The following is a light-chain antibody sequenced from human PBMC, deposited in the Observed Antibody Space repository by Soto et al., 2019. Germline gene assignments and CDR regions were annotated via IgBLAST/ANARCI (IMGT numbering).Light chain of an antibody. CDR3: QQYGSPLT. Sequence: EIVLTQSPGTLSLSPGERATLSCRASQSVSSSYLAWYQQKPDQATSLLFYGASSRATGIPDRFSGSGSGTAFTLTISRLEHDDFAVYYCQQYGSPLTFGQGTKVEIK. V-gene: IGKV3-20*01. CDR1: QSVSSSY. J-gene: IGKJ1*01. CDR2: GAS.